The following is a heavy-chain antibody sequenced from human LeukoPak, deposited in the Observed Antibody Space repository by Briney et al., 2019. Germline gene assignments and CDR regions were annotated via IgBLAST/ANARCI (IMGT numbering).Heavy chain of an antibody. D-gene: IGHD1-1*01. V-gene: IGHV4-30-4*08. CDR3: TRRTGTINFHLVNAFDI. CDR2: IYSSGST. Sequence: PSQTLSLTCNVSGGPISSGDYYWTWIRQPPGEGLEWIGYIYSSGSTYYNPSLKGRVTILLDTSKNQFSLKLSSVTAADTAVYYCTRRTGTINFHLVNAFDIWGQGTMVTVSS. J-gene: IGHJ3*02. CDR1: GGPISSGDYY.